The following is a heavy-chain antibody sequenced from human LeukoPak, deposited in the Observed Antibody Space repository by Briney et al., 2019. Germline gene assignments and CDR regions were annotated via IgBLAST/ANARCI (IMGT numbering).Heavy chain of an antibody. Sequence: PSETLSLTCGVSGYSITTSNWWGWIRQPPGKGLEWIGYIHYTGSSNYNPSLKSRVTMSVDTSKNQFSLKLSSVTTVDTAVYHCAMYDSTYGYFQYWGQGTLVTVAS. CDR3: AMYDSTYGYFQY. J-gene: IGHJ1*01. D-gene: IGHD2-2*01. V-gene: IGHV4-28*01. CDR2: IHYTGSS. CDR1: GYSITTSNW.